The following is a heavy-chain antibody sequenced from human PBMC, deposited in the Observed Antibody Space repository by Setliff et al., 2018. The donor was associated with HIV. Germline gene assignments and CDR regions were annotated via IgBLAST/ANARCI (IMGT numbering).Heavy chain of an antibody. CDR1: GGSISGFY. J-gene: IGHJ4*02. V-gene: IGHV4-4*07. Sequence: KASETLSLTCTVSGGSISGFYWNWIRQSAGKGLQWIGRIYDSGSTKYNPSLKSRVTMSLDSSKNQFSLIVTSVTAADTAIYYCARQPPADSGDSNAPHFDFWGQGTLVTVSS. CDR3: ARQPPADSGDSNAPHFDF. CDR2: IYDSGST. D-gene: IGHD3-22*01.